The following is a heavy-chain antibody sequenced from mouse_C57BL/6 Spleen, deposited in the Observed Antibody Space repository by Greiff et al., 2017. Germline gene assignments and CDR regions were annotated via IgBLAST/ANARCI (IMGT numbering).Heavy chain of an antibody. CDR3: ARPGYYGYYFDY. J-gene: IGHJ2*01. Sequence: EVTLQESGGGLVKPGGSLKLSCAASGFTFSDYGMHWVRQAPEKGLEWVAYISSGSSTIYYADTVKGRFTISRANAKNTLFLQMASLRSEDTAMYYCARPGYYGYYFDYGGQGTTLTVSS. V-gene: IGHV5-17*01. CDR1: GFTFSDYG. D-gene: IGHD2-2*01. CDR2: ISSGSSTI.